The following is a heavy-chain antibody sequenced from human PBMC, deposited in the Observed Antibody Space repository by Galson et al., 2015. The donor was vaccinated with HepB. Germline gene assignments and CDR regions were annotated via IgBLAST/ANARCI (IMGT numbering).Heavy chain of an antibody. Sequence: CAISGDSVSSTSATWNWIRQSPSRGLEWLGRTYYKSKYYNDYAVSVRSRITINPDTSKNQFSLQLSSVTPEDTAVYYCARGWGITMVRGLPYYLDSCVQGTLVTVSS. CDR1: GDSVSSTSAT. D-gene: IGHD3-10*01. CDR3: ARGWGITMVRGLPYYLDS. V-gene: IGHV6-1*01. CDR2: TYYKSKYYN. J-gene: IGHJ4*02.